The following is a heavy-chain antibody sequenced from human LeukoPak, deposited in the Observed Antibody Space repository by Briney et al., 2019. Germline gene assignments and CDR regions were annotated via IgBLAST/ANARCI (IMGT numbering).Heavy chain of an antibody. CDR2: MNPNSGNT. V-gene: IGHV1-8*01. D-gene: IGHD3-22*01. CDR3: ARWVTMIVDDAFDI. J-gene: IGHJ3*02. Sequence: ASVKVSCKASGYTFTSYDINWVRQATGQGLEWMGWMNPNSGNTGYAQKFQGRVTMTRNTSISTAYMELSSLRSEDTAVYHCARWVTMIVDDAFDIWGQGIMVTVSS. CDR1: GYTFTSYD.